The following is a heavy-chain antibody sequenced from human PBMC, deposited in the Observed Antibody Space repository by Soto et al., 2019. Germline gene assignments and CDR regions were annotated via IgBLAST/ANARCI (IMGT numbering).Heavy chain of an antibody. J-gene: IGHJ3*02. CDR1: GYPVTAYY. Sequence: QLHLVQSGAVVKKPGASATVSCSASGYPVTAYYMHWVRQAPGRGLEWMGGINPATGAAKYTQTFQGRVTMTRDTSTSKVFMELSGLTSEDTAVFYCARGGGVGVAGSAAFDMWGQGTLVTVSS. CDR2: INPATGAA. CDR3: ARGGGVGVAGSAAFDM. V-gene: IGHV1-2*02. D-gene: IGHD3-3*01.